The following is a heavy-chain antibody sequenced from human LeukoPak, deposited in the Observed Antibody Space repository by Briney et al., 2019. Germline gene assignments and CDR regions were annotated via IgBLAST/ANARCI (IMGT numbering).Heavy chain of an antibody. V-gene: IGHV3-20*04. CDR1: GFTFDDYG. CDR3: ARIGYCTNGVCYSYYYCMDV. CDR2: INWNGGST. J-gene: IGHJ6*03. D-gene: IGHD2-8*01. Sequence: GGSLRLSCAASGFTFDDYGMSWVRQAPGKGLEWVSGINWNGGSTGYADSVKGRFTISRDNAKNSLYLQMNSLRAEDTALYYCARIGYCTNGVCYSYYYCMDVWGKGTTVTVSS.